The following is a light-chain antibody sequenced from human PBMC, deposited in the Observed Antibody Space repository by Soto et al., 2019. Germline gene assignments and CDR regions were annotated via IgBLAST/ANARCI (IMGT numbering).Light chain of an antibody. Sequence: QSALTQPPSASGSPGQSVTISCTGTSSDVGGYNYVSWYQQHPGKAPKLMIYEVSKRPSGGPDRFSGSKSGNTASLTVSGLQAEDEADYYCSSYAGSDNFDVFGTGTQLTVL. J-gene: IGLJ1*01. CDR3: SSYAGSDNFDV. CDR2: EVS. V-gene: IGLV2-8*01. CDR1: SSDVGGYNY.